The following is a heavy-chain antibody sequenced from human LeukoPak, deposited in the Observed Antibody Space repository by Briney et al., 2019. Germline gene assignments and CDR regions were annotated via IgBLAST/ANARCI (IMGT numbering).Heavy chain of an antibody. D-gene: IGHD3-3*01. Sequence: ASVKVSCKASGGTFSSYAISWVRQAPGQGLEWMGGIIPIFGTANYAQKFQGRVTITTDESTSTAYMELSSLRSEDTAVYYCARDPNVEYYDFWSGYYRNAFDIWGQGTMVTVSS. J-gene: IGHJ3*02. V-gene: IGHV1-69*05. CDR3: ARDPNVEYYDFWSGYYRNAFDI. CDR2: IIPIFGTA. CDR1: GGTFSSYA.